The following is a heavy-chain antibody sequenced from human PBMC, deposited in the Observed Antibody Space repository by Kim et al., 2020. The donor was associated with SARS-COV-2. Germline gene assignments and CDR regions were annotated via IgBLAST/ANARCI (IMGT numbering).Heavy chain of an antibody. CDR3: ARAPSYGPDY. Sequence: NTKYSQKCQGRVTITRDTSASTAYMELSSLRSEDTAVYYCARAPSYGPDYWGQGTLVTVSS. J-gene: IGHJ4*02. D-gene: IGHD5-18*01. V-gene: IGHV1-3*01. CDR2: NT.